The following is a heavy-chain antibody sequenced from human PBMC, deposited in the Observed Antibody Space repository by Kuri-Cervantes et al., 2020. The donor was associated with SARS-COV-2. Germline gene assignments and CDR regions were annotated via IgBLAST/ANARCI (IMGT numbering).Heavy chain of an antibody. CDR1: GFTFSSYS. CDR3: ARVPLGAYYDSSGYYSDYYYYGMDV. CDR2: ISSSSSTI. Sequence: GGSLRLSCAASGFTFSSYSMNWVRQAPGKGLEWVSYISSSSSTIYYADSVKGRFTISRDNAKNSLYLQMNSLRAEDTAVYYCARVPLGAYYDSSGYYSDYYYYGMDVWGQGTTVTVSS. J-gene: IGHJ6*02. D-gene: IGHD3-22*01. V-gene: IGHV3-48*01.